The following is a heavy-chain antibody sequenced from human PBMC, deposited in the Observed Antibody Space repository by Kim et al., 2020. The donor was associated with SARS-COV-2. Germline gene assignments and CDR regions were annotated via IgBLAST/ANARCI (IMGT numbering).Heavy chain of an antibody. D-gene: IGHD2-21*02. CDR3: TRPPVLAYCGGDCYPYWYFDL. J-gene: IGHJ2*01. CDR1: GFTFSGSA. V-gene: IGHV3-73*01. CDR2: IRSKANSYAT. Sequence: GGSLRLSCAASGFTFSGSAMHWVRQASGKGLEWVGRIRSKANSYATAYAASVKGRFTISRDDSKNTAYLQMNSLKTEDTAVYYCTRPPVLAYCGGDCYPYWYFDLWGRGTLVTVSS.